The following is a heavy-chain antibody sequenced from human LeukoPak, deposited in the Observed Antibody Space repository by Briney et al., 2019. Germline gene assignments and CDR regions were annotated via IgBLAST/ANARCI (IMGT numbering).Heavy chain of an antibody. D-gene: IGHD3-10*01. CDR3: ARVRGSYGSGSYYNAADWFDP. Sequence: PGGSLRLSCAASGFTFSSYWMSWVRQAPGKGLEWVSVIYSGGSTYYADSVKGRFTISRHNSKNTLYLQMNSLRAEDTAVYYCARVRGSYGSGSYYNAADWFDPWGQGTLVTVSS. CDR1: GFTFSSYW. CDR2: IYSGGST. J-gene: IGHJ5*02. V-gene: IGHV3-53*04.